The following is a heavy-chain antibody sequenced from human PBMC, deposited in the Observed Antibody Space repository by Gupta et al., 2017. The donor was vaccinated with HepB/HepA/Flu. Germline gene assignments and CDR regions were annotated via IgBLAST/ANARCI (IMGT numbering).Heavy chain of an antibody. V-gene: IGHV4-39*01. J-gene: IGHJ4*02. Sequence: QLQLQESGPGLVKPSETLSLTCTVSGDSISGSSHYWAWIRQSPGKALEWIGSVYYSGSPFHNPSLKSRVSMSVDTARNQVSLKLSYVSAADTAVYFCARIGLSGWELQEVDFDYWGQGILGTVSS. D-gene: IGHD1-26*01. CDR1: GDSISGSSHY. CDR3: ARIGLSGWELQEVDFDY. CDR2: VYYSGSP.